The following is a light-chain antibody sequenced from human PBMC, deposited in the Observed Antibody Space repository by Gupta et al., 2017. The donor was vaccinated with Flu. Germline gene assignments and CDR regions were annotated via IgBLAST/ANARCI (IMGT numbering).Light chain of an antibody. CDR1: SSDVGSYNL. V-gene: IGLV2-23*01. CDR2: EGS. Sequence: QSALTQPASVSGSPGQSITISCTGTSSDVGSYNLVSWSQQHPGKAPKLMIYEGSKRPSGVSNRFSGSKSGNTASLTISGLQAEDEADYYCCSHAGSSTYVFGTGTKVTAL. CDR3: CSHAGSSTYV. J-gene: IGLJ1*01.